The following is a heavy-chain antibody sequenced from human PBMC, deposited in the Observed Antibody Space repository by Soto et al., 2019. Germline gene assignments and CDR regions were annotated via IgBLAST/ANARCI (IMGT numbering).Heavy chain of an antibody. CDR3: AHRGRGVMRY. J-gene: IGHJ4*02. D-gene: IGHD3-10*01. CDR1: GFSLSTSGVG. V-gene: IGHV2-5*02. CDR2: IYWDDDK. Sequence: QITLKESGPTLVKPTQTLTLTCTFSGFSLSTSGVGVGWIRQPPGKALEWLALIYWDDDKRYSPSLKSRLTLTKDTSKTPVVLTMTNMYPVDTATYYCAHRGRGVMRYWGQGTLVTVSS.